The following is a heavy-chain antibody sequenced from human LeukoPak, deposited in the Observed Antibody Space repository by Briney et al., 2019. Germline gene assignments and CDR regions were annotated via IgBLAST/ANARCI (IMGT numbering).Heavy chain of an antibody. CDR3: ARDRVIQLWSYLDY. D-gene: IGHD5-18*01. V-gene: IGHV3-48*03. Sequence: GGSLRLSCAASGFTFSSYEMNWVRQAPGKGLEWVSYISSSGSTIYYADSVKGRFTTSRDNAKNSLYLQVNSLRAEDTAVYYCARDRVIQLWSYLDYWGQGTLVTVSS. CDR1: GFTFSSYE. J-gene: IGHJ4*02. CDR2: ISSSGSTI.